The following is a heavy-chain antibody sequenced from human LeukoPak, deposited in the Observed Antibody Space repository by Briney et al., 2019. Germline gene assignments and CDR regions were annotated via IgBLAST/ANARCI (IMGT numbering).Heavy chain of an antibody. D-gene: IGHD5-12*01. Sequence: GGSLRLSCAASGFNSSIYAMSWVRQAPGKGLEWVSGLSGSGRSTYYADSVKGRVTISRDNSNNTVFLQINSLRDEDTAVYYCAKAPRSRIYSTLDYWGQGTLVTVSS. J-gene: IGHJ4*02. V-gene: IGHV3-23*01. CDR3: AKAPRSRIYSTLDY. CDR1: GFNSSIYA. CDR2: LSGSGRST.